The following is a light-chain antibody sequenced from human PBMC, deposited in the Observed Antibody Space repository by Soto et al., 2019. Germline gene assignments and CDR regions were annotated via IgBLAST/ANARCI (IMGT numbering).Light chain of an antibody. CDR1: QSTDNK. J-gene: IGKJ1*01. V-gene: IGKV1-5*01. CDR3: QEYSDSSWT. CDR2: DAS. Sequence: DIQVTQSPSTLSRSVGDRVTITCRASQSTDNKLAWYQRKPGKAPKLLIYDASTLESGVPSTFDGSGFGTEFTLTISSLQPDDFATYYCQEYSDSSWTFGQGTKVDIK.